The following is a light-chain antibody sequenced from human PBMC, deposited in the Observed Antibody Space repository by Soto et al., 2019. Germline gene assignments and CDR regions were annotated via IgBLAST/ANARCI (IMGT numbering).Light chain of an antibody. CDR3: QQSYSNPHT. V-gene: IGKV1-39*01. Sequence: DIQMTQYPSTLSASVGDIVTITCRASQSISSKLAWYQQKPGKAPKLLIYAASSLQSGVPSRLSGSGSGTDFTLTISSLQNEDFATYYCQQSYSNPHTFGQGTRLEIK. CDR2: AAS. J-gene: IGKJ5*01. CDR1: QSISSK.